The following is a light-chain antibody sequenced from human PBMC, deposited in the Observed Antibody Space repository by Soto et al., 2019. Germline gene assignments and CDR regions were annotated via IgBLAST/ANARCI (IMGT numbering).Light chain of an antibody. V-gene: IGLV1-40*01. Sequence: QSVLTQPPSVSGAPGQRVTISCTGSSSNIGAGYDVHWYQQLPGTAPKLLIYGNNNRPSGVPDRFSGSKFGTSASLAITGLQAEDEADYYCQSHDSSLSGYVFGTGTKLTVL. CDR3: QSHDSSLSGYV. CDR1: SSNIGAGYD. J-gene: IGLJ1*01. CDR2: GNN.